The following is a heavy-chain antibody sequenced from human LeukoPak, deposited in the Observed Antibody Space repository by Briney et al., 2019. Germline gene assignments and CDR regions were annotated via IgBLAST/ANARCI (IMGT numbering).Heavy chain of an antibody. J-gene: IGHJ6*03. Sequence: GASVRISCQASGYTFTAYPIHWVRQAPGQGLEWMGRINPNSGVTNYAQKFHGRVTMTRDTSISTAYMDLSSLRSEDTAVYYCARDRKDYYYYYYMDVWGKGTTVTVSS. CDR2: INPNSGVT. D-gene: IGHD1-14*01. V-gene: IGHV1-2*06. CDR1: GYTFTAYP. CDR3: ARDRKDYYYYYYMDV.